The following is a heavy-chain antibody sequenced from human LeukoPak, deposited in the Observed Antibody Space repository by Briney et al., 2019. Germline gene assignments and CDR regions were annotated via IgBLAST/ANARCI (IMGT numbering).Heavy chain of an antibody. CDR1: GDSVSNNNGG. CDR3: AREGRYYDSSGYYPTYFDY. J-gene: IGHJ4*02. Sequence: SQTLSLTCAISGDSVSNNNGGWNWIRQSPSRGLEWLGRTYYGSNWHNDYSVSVKSRITINPDTSKNQFSLQLNSVTPEDTAVYYCAREGRYYDSSGYYPTYFDYWGQGTLITVSS. CDR2: TYYGSNWHN. V-gene: IGHV6-1*01. D-gene: IGHD3-22*01.